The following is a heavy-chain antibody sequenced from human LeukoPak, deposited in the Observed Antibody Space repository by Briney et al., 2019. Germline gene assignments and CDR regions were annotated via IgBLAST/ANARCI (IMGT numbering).Heavy chain of an antibody. CDR1: GYTFTSYY. CDR2: INPRGGST. D-gene: IGHD2-15*01. CDR3: ARARQPTKLESGVECFQH. V-gene: IGHV1-46*01. J-gene: IGHJ1*01. Sequence: ASVKVSCKASGYTFTSYYMHWVRQAPGQGLEWMGIINPRGGSTSYAQKFQGRVTMTRDTSTSTVYMELSSLRSEDTAVYYCARARQPTKLESGVECFQHWGQGTLVTVSS.